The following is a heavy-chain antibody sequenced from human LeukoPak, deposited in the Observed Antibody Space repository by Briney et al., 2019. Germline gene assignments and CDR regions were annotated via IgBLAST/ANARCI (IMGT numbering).Heavy chain of an antibody. V-gene: IGHV3-23*01. CDR1: GFTFSSYG. D-gene: IGHD3-9*01. J-gene: IGHJ6*03. Sequence: RTGGSLKLSCAASGFTFSSYGMSWVRQAPGKGLEWVSAISGSGGSTDYADSVKGRFTISRDNSKNTLYLQMNSLRAEDTAVYYCAKGVLRYFDWLPGVYYYYYMDVWGKGTTVTISS. CDR3: AKGVLRYFDWLPGVYYYYYMDV. CDR2: ISGSGGST.